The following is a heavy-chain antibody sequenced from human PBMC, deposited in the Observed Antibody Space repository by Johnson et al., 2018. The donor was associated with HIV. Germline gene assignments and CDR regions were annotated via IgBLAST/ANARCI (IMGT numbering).Heavy chain of an antibody. D-gene: IGHD6-13*01. J-gene: IGHJ3*02. CDR1: GFTVSSSYA. CDR2: ISGSGGST. CDR3: ARGRYSSTWYVGGLDAFDI. Sequence: VQLVESGGSAVHPGTSLRLSCVASGFTVSSSYAMSWVRQAPGKGLEWVSAISGSGGSTYYADSVKGRFTISRDNSKNTLYVEMNSLRAEDTAVYHCARGRYSSTWYVGGLDAFDIWGQGTMVTVSS. V-gene: IGHV3-23*04.